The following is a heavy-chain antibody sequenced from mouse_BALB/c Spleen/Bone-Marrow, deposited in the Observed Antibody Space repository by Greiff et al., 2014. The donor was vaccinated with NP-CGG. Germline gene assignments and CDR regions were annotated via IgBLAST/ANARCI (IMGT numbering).Heavy chain of an antibody. CDR1: GFSLTSYG. J-gene: IGHJ2*01. D-gene: IGHD1-2*01. CDR3: ARYYYGFLDY. CDR2: IWASGST. V-gene: IGHV2-9*02. Sequence: QVQLKESGPGLVAPSQSLSITCTVSGFSLTSYGVHWVRQPPGKGLEWLGVIWASGSTNYNSTLMSRLTISKDNSKSQVFLKMNSLQTDDTAMYYCARYYYGFLDYWGQGTTLTVSS.